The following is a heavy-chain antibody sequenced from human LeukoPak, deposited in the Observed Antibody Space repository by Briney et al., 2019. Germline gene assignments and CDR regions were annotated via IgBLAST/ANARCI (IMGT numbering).Heavy chain of an antibody. Sequence: GGSLRLSCAASGFTLNNYWMHWVRQAPGKGLEWVAVISYDGSNKYYADCVKGRFTISRDNSKNTLYLQMNSLSAEDRAVYYCANTAGDSSGYYKFYWGQGTLVTVSS. CDR3: ANTAGDSSGYYKFY. CDR1: GFTLNNYW. CDR2: ISYDGSNK. D-gene: IGHD3-22*01. J-gene: IGHJ4*02. V-gene: IGHV3-30*18.